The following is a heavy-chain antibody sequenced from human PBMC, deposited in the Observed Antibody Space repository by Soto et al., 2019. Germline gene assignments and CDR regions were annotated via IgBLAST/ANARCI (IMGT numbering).Heavy chain of an antibody. Sequence: SETLSLTCSVAGGSSXSGGYYWSWIRQHPGKGLEWIGYIYYSGSTYYNPSLKSRVTISVDTSKNQFSLKLSSVTAADTAVYYCARGGLGAPFDYWGQGTLVTVSS. CDR3: ARGGLGAPFDY. D-gene: IGHD3-9*01. V-gene: IGHV4-31*03. CDR1: GGSSXSGGYY. J-gene: IGHJ4*02. CDR2: IYYSGST.